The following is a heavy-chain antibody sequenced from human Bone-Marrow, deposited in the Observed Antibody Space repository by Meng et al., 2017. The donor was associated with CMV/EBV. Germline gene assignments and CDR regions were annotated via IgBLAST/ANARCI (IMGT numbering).Heavy chain of an antibody. V-gene: IGHV4-61*01. Sequence: SETLSLTCTVSGGSVSSGSYYWSWIRQPPGKGLEWIGYIYYSGSTNYNPSLKSRVTISVDTSKNQFSLKLSSVTAADTAVYYCAREFWSYYDYVWGSYHAKSHYYGMDVWGQGTTVTV. CDR1: GGSVSSGSYY. CDR3: AREFWSYYDYVWGSYHAKSHYYGMDV. CDR2: IYYSGST. J-gene: IGHJ6*02. D-gene: IGHD3-16*02.